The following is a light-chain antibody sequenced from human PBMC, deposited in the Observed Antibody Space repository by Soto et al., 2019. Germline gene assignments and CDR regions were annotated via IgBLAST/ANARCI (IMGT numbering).Light chain of an antibody. J-gene: IGKJ4*01. CDR3: QQYGSSPLT. CDR1: QSVSGY. V-gene: IGKV3-20*01. Sequence: EIVLTQSPGTLSLSVEERATLSCRASQSVSGYLAWYQQTPGQAPRLLIYDASNRATGIPDRFSGSGSGTDFTLTINRLEPEDFTLYYCQQYGSSPLTFGGGTTVDIK. CDR2: DAS.